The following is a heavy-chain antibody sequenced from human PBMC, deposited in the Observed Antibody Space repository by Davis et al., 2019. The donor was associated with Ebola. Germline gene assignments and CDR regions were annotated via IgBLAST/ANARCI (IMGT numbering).Heavy chain of an antibody. J-gene: IGHJ4*02. CDR2: IYNLGTT. Sequence: MPGGSLRLSCSVSGDSVSSIQWWSWVRQPSGKGLEWIGEIYNLGTTHYNPSLKSRLTISMDKSKNQFSLHLRSVTAADTAVYYCARGPPGAYFDHWGQGSLVIVSS. CDR3: ARGPPGAYFDH. CDR1: GDSVSSIQW. V-gene: IGHV4-4*02. D-gene: IGHD2-8*02.